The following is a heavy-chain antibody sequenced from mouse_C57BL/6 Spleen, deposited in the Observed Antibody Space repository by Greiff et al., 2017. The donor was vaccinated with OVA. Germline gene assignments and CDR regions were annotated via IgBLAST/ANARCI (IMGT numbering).Heavy chain of an antibody. CDR3: ARRGSYYFGG. V-gene: IGHV1-52*01. Sequence: QVQLKQPGAELVRPGSSVKLSCKASGYTFTSYWMPWVKQRPIQGLEWIGNIDPSDSETHYNQKFKDKATLTVDKSSSTAYMQLSSLTSEDSAFYCGARRGSYYFGGWGNGPTLTVSS. CDR2: IDPSDSET. J-gene: IGHJ2*01. CDR1: GYTFTSYW.